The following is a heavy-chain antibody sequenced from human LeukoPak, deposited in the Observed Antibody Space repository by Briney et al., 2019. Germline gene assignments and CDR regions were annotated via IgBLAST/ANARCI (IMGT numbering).Heavy chain of an antibody. D-gene: IGHD3-3*01. J-gene: IGHJ4*02. Sequence: KPGGSLRLFCAASGFTFSSYSMNWVRQAPGKGLEWVSSISSSSSYVYYADSVKGRFTISRDNAKNSLYLQMHSLRAEDTAVYYCARDRDFWRGLRAWGHYTAYWGQGSLVTVSS. V-gene: IGHV3-21*01. CDR3: ARDRDFWRGLRAWGHYTAY. CDR2: ISSSSSYV. CDR1: GFTFSSYS.